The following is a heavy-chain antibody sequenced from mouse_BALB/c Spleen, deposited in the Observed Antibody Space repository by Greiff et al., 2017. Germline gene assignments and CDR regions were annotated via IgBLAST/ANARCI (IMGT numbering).Heavy chain of an antibody. CDR3: ARVPSITTAIDY. CDR2: ISSGGGST. V-gene: IGHV5-12-1*01. J-gene: IGHJ2*01. Sequence: EVKLQESGGGLVKPGGSLKLSCAASGFAFSSYDMSWVRQTPEKRLEWVAYISSGGGSTYYPDTVKGRFTISRDNAKNTLYLQMSSLKSEDTAMYYCARVPSITTAIDYWGQGTTLTVSS. D-gene: IGHD1-2*01. CDR1: GFAFSSYD.